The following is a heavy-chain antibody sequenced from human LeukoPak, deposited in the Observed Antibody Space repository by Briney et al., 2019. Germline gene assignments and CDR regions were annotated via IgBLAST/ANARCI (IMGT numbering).Heavy chain of an antibody. CDR3: ARAAISRYFDL. CDR2: ISSSGSTI. CDR1: GFTFSSYE. V-gene: IGHV3-48*03. J-gene: IGHJ2*01. Sequence: GGSLRLSCAASGFTFSSYEMNWVRQAPGKGLEWVSYISSSGSTIYYADSVKGRFTISRDNAKNSLYLQMNSLRAEDTAVYYCARAAISRYFDLWGRGTLVTVSS. D-gene: IGHD3-9*01.